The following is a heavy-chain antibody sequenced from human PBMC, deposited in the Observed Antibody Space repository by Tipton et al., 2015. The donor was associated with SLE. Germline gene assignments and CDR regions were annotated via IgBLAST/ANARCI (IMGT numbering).Heavy chain of an antibody. D-gene: IGHD5-12*01. CDR2: IIPIFGTA. Sequence: QLVQSGPEVKKPGSSVKVSCKASGGTFSSYAISWVRQAPGQGLEWMGGIIPIFGTANYAQKFQGRVTITADKSTSTAYMELSSLRSEDTAVYYCARGRGGYDYDYYYYMDVWGKGTTVTVSS. J-gene: IGHJ6*03. CDR3: ARGRGGYDYDYYYYMDV. CDR1: GGTFSSYA. V-gene: IGHV1-69*06.